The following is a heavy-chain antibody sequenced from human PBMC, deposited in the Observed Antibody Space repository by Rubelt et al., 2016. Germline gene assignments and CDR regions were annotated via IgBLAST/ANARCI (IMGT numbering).Heavy chain of an antibody. V-gene: IGHV4-4*02. CDR1: GGSIDRSTW. D-gene: IGHD2-15*01. CDR3: ARIRSFYYGMDV. J-gene: IGHJ6*02. CDR2: IYYSGST. Sequence: HVQLQESGPGLVKPSGTLSLTCAVSGGSIDRSTWWNWVRQSPGKGLEWIGTIYYSGSTYYNPSLKSRVNVSVDTSKNQFSLKLSSVTAVGTAVYYCARIRSFYYGMDVWGQGTTVTVSS.